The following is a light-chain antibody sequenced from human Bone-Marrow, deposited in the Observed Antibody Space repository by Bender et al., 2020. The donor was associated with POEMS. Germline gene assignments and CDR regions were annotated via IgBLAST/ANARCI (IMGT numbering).Light chain of an antibody. Sequence: QSALTQPASVSGSPGQSITISCTGTSSDIGSYNFVSWYQQHPGKAPKLIIYEGNKRPSGVSNRFSGSKSGNTASLTISGLQAEDEADYYCSSYTSSDTLVFGGGTKLTVL. CDR2: EGN. V-gene: IGLV2-14*02. J-gene: IGLJ3*02. CDR1: SSDIGSYNF. CDR3: SSYTSSDTLV.